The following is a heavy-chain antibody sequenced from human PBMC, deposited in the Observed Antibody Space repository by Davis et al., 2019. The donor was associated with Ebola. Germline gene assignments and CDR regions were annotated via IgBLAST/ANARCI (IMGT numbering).Heavy chain of an antibody. V-gene: IGHV5-51*01. CDR3: ARQFSSSGNY. J-gene: IGHJ4*02. CDR1: GYNFTNYW. CDR2: IYPGDSTT. D-gene: IGHD6-6*01. Sequence: GESLKISCQASGYNFTNYWIGWVRQLPGKGPEWMGIIYPGDSTTRYGPSSQGQVTISVDKSVTTAYLQWSSLKASDTAMYYCARQFSSSGNYWGQGTLLTVSS.